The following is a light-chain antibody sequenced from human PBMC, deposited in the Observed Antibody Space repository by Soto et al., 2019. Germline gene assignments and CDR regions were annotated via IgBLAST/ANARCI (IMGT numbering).Light chain of an antibody. V-gene: IGKV3-20*01. CDR1: QSVISSY. Sequence: EIVLTQSPGTLSLSPGERATLSCRASQSVISSYLAWYQQKPGQDPRLLMYGASSRATGIPDRCSGSGSGTDFTLPISRLEPEDFAVYYCQQYGSSLPITFGQGTRPEIK. CDR2: GAS. J-gene: IGKJ5*01. CDR3: QQYGSSLPIT.